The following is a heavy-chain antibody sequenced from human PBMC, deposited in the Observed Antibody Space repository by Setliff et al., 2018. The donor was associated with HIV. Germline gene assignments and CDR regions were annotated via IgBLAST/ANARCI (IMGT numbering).Heavy chain of an antibody. CDR1: GFSISSRYY. CDR2: IYHTGSS. J-gene: IGHJ4*02. CDR3: GRDVLDLVISVYGF. Sequence: SETLSLTCDVSGFSISSRYYWGWIRQSPGKGLEWIGNIYHTGSSYYNPSLNDRATISLDTSKNQFSLKLNSVTAADTAVYYCGRDVLDLVISVYGFWGQGIPVTVSS. D-gene: IGHD3-22*01. V-gene: IGHV4-38-2*02.